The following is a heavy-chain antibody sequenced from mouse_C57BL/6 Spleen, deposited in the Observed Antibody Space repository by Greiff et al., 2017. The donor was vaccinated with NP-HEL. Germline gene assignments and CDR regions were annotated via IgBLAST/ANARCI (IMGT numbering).Heavy chain of an antibody. V-gene: IGHV1-85*01. D-gene: IGHD1-1*01. CDR2: IYPRAGST. CDR3: AFLTTVVEDAMDY. Sequence: QVQLKQSGPELVKPGASVKLSCKASGYTFTSYDINWVKQRPGQGLEWIGWIYPRAGSTMYNEKFKGKATLTVDTSSSTAYMELHSLTSEDSAVYFCAFLTTVVEDAMDYWGQGTSVTVSS. CDR1: GYTFTSYD. J-gene: IGHJ4*01.